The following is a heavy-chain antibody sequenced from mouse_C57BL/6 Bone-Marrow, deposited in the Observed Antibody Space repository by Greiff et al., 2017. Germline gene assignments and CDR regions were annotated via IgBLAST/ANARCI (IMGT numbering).Heavy chain of an antibody. CDR1: GFTFSSYG. CDR3: ARTRQLRLRDY. Sequence: EVQLVESGGDLVKPGGSLKLSCAASGFTFSSYGMSWVRQTPDTRLEWVATISSGGSYTYYPDSVKGRFTISRDNAKNTLYLQMSSLKSEDTAMYYCARTRQLRLRDYWGQGTTLTVSS. CDR2: ISSGGSYT. V-gene: IGHV5-6*01. D-gene: IGHD3-2*02. J-gene: IGHJ2*01.